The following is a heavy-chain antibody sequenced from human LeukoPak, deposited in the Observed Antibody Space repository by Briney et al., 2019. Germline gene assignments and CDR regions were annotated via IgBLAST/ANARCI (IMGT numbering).Heavy chain of an antibody. CDR3: AKVRGTYSSGYFFDY. CDR2: ISWNSGYI. Sequence: GRSLRLSSAASGFTFDNYAMHWVRQAPGKGLEWLSIISWNSGYIGYADSVKGRFTISRDNAKKSLDLQMNSLRAEDTAFYYCAKVRGTYSSGYFFDYCGAGTLVSVSS. J-gene: IGHJ4*01. CDR1: GFTFDNYA. V-gene: IGHV3-9*01. D-gene: IGHD6-19*01.